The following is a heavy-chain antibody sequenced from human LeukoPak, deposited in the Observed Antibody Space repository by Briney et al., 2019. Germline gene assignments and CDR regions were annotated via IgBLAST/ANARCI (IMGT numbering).Heavy chain of an antibody. CDR2: IYYGGST. V-gene: IGHV4-30-4*07. CDR1: GGSISSGGYS. CDR3: ARGRSSMVRGYYYYYMDV. Sequence: SETLSLTCAVSGGSISSGGYSWSWIRQPPGKGLEWIGYIYYGGSTYYNPSLKSRVTISVDTSKNQFSLKLSSVTAADTAVYYCARGRSSMVRGYYYYYMDVWGKGTTVTISS. D-gene: IGHD3-10*01. J-gene: IGHJ6*03.